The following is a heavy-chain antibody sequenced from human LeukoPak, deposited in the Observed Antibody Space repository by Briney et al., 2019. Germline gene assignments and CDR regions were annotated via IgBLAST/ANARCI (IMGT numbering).Heavy chain of an antibody. V-gene: IGHV1-69*13. CDR2: IIPIFGTA. Sequence: ASVKVSCKASGGTFSSYAISWVRQAPGQGLEWMGGIIPIFGTANYAQKFQGRVTITADESTSTAYMELSSLRSEDTAVYYCARGSQRDCSSTSCYLYYYYGMDVWGQGTTVTVSS. CDR1: GGTFSSYA. CDR3: ARGSQRDCSSTSCYLYYYYGMDV. D-gene: IGHD2-2*01. J-gene: IGHJ6*02.